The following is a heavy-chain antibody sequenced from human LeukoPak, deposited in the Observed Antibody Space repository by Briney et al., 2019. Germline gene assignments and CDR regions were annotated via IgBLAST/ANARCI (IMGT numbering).Heavy chain of an antibody. Sequence: SETLSLTCTVSGYSISSGYYWGWIRQPPGKGLEWIGSIYHSGSTYYNPSLKSRVTISVDTSKNQFSLKLSSVTAADTAVYYCARVGDYYDSSEAFDIWGQGTMVTVSS. D-gene: IGHD3-22*01. V-gene: IGHV4-38-2*02. CDR3: ARVGDYYDSSEAFDI. CDR2: IYHSGST. CDR1: GYSISSGYY. J-gene: IGHJ3*02.